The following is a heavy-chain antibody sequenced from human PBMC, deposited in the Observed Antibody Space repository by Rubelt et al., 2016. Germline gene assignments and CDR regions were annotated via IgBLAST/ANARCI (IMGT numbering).Heavy chain of an antibody. CDR1: GGSFSGYY. V-gene: IGHV4-34*01. D-gene: IGHD3-10*01. CDR2: INHSGST. Sequence: QVQLQQWGAGLLKPSETLSLTCAVYGGSFSGYYWSWIRQPPGKGLEWIGEINHSGSTNYNPSLKSRVTISVETSKNQFALKLSSVTAADTAVYYCARCPNYYGSGSYCPFDYWGQGTLATVSS. J-gene: IGHJ4*02. CDR3: ARCPNYYGSGSYCPFDY.